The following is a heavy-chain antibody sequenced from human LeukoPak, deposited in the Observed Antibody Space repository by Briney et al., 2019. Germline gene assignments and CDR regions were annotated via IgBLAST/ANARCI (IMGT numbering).Heavy chain of an antibody. Sequence: PSETLSLTCAVYGGSFSGYYWSWIRQPPGKGLKWIGEINHSGSTNYNPSLKSRVTISVDTSKNQFSRKLSSVTAADTAVYYCARGRSSRRITMIVVVPSWDYWGQGTLVTVSS. J-gene: IGHJ4*02. CDR3: ARGRSSRRITMIVVVPSWDY. CDR2: INHSGST. CDR1: GGSFSGYY. D-gene: IGHD3-22*01. V-gene: IGHV4-34*01.